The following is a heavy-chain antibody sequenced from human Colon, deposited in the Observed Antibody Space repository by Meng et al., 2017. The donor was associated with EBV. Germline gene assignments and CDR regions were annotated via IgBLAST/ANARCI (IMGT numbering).Heavy chain of an antibody. CDR2: VSNSGNA. CDR1: VVCLDNSGYL. V-gene: IGHV4-39*01. Sequence: GAGPRLAESSETLSCKLSVRVVCLDNSGYLWAWPRQRLVKVLVLIASVSNSGNAYNTQSLTRRVTISADTSKNQVPLNLSSLTAADTYVYYCARHVYGDPHGFWGQGTLVTVSS. CDR3: ARHVYGDPHGF. D-gene: IGHD4-17*01. J-gene: IGHJ4*02.